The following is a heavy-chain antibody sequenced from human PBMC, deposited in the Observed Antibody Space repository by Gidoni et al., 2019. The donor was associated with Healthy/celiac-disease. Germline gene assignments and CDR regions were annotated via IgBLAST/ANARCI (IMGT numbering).Heavy chain of an antibody. Sequence: QVQLQESGPGLVKPSETLSLTCTVSGDSISSYYWSWIRQPPGKGLEWIGYIYYSASTNYNPSLKSRVTISVDTSKNQFSLKLSSVTAADTAVYYCARDYPKLGFDYWGQGTLVTVSS. J-gene: IGHJ4*02. D-gene: IGHD7-27*01. CDR1: GDSISSYY. CDR3: ARDYPKLGFDY. CDR2: IYYSAST. V-gene: IGHV4-59*01.